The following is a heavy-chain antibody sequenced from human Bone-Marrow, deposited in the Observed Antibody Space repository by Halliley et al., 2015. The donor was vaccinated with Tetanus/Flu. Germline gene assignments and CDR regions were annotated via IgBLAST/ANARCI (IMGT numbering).Heavy chain of an antibody. J-gene: IGHJ3*02. Sequence: GLVKPSQTLSLTCAISGDSFSNNDAAWNWIRQSPSRGLEWPGRTYYRSKWYNDYAVSVKSRITIDPDTSKNQFSLQLNSVTPEDTAVYYCARGLRSALDIWGQGTMVTVSS. V-gene: IGHV6-1*01. CDR3: ARGLRSALDI. CDR1: GDSFSNNDAA. CDR2: TYYRSKWYN.